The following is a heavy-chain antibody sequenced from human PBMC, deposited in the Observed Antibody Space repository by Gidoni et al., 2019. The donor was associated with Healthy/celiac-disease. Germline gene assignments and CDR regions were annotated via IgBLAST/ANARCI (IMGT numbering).Heavy chain of an antibody. Sequence: QVQLVQSGAEVKKPGASVKVSCKASGYTFTGYYMHWVRQAPGQGLEWMGWINPNSGGTNDAQKFQGRVTMTRDTSISTAYMELSRLRSDDTAVYYCARVQSLGPYVLRFLESSFDYWGQGTLVTVSS. CDR3: ARVQSLGPYVLRFLESSFDY. D-gene: IGHD3-3*01. CDR1: GYTFTGYY. CDR2: INPNSGGT. J-gene: IGHJ4*02. V-gene: IGHV1-2*02.